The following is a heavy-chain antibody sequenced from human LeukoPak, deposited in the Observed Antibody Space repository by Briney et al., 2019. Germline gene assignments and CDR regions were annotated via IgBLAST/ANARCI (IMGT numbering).Heavy chain of an antibody. Sequence: GGSLRLSCAASGFTFSRFGMHWVRXAPGKXLEWEAVIWFDGSSTYYADSVKGRFTISRDNSKNMLYLQMNSLRVEDTGVYFCARDSAPYCGGDCYFDYWGHGTLVTVSS. V-gene: IGHV3-33*01. CDR1: GFTFSRFG. CDR3: ARDSAPYCGGDCYFDY. J-gene: IGHJ4*01. D-gene: IGHD2-21*02. CDR2: IWFDGSST.